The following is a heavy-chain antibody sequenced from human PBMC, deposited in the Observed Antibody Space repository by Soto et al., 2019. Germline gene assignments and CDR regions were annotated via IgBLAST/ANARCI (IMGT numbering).Heavy chain of an antibody. J-gene: IGHJ2*01. CDR1: GGSIRSYY. Sequence: QVQLQESGPGLVKPSETLFLTCTVSGGSIRSYYWSWIRQPPGKGLEWIGYIYYSGSTNYNPSLKSRVTISVDTSKNQFSLKLSSVTAADTAVYYCARFNWYFDLWGRGTLVTVSS. CDR2: IYYSGST. V-gene: IGHV4-59*08. CDR3: ARFNWYFDL.